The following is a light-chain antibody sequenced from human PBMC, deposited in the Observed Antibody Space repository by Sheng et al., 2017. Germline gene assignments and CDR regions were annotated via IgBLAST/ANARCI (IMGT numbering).Light chain of an antibody. CDR2: GAS. V-gene: IGKV3-15*01. CDR3: QQYNNWPPYS. CDR1: QSVSSS. Sequence: EIVLTQSPATLSLSPGERATLSCRASQSVSSSLAWYQQKPGQAPRLLIYGASTRVTGIPARFSGSGSGTEFTLTITSLQSEDSAVYYCQQYNNWPPYSFGQGTKLEIK. J-gene: IGKJ2*03.